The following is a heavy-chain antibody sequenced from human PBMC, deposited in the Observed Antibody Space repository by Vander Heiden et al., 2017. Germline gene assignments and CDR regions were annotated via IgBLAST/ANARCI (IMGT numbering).Heavy chain of an antibody. CDR1: GISISSRSYY. CDR3: ARAVGHTDLDY. CDR2: IYASGST. V-gene: IGHV4-39*01. J-gene: IGHJ4*02. D-gene: IGHD1-26*01. Sequence: QLQLKESGPGLVKPSESLALTCTVSGISISSRSYYWLWIRQLPGKGLEWIGSIYASGSTDYNPSLKSRVTISADTSKNEFSLKLNSVTAADTAVYYCARAVGHTDLDYWGQGTLVTVSS.